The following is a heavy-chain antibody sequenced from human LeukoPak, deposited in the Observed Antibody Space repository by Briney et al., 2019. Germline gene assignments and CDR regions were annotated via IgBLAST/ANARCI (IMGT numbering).Heavy chain of an antibody. D-gene: IGHD3-22*01. Sequence: GGSLRLSCAASGFTFSSYGMSWVRQAPGKGLEWVSAISGSGGSTYYADSVKGRVTISRDNSKNTLYLQMNSLRAEDTAVYYCAKVGPYDSSGYPPDYWGQGTLVTVSS. CDR1: GFTFSSYG. V-gene: IGHV3-23*01. CDR2: ISGSGGST. J-gene: IGHJ4*02. CDR3: AKVGPYDSSGYPPDY.